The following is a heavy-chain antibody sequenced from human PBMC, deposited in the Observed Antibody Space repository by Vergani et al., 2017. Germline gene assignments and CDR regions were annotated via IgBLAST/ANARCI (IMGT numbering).Heavy chain of an antibody. D-gene: IGHD6-19*01. Sequence: QVQLQESGPGLVKSSETLSLTCSVSFDSIRNLYCNWIRQPPGKGLEWIGSIPYSENTNYNPSLKTRVTISVDTSKNQFSLTLTSVTAADTAVYYCVSDTHSGQRADRWGQGILVTVTS. V-gene: IGHV4-59*11. CDR1: FDSIRNLY. J-gene: IGHJ5*02. CDR3: VSDTHSGQRADR. CDR2: IPYSENT.